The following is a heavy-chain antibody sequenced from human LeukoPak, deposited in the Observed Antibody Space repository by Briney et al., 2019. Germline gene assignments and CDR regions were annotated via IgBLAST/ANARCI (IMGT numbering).Heavy chain of an antibody. CDR3: ARPVYSNSWYSFDY. V-gene: IGHV5-51*01. CDR1: GYSFTSYW. CDR2: IYPCGCDT. D-gene: IGHD6-13*01. Sequence: GEYLKISCKVSGYSFTSYWIGWGRQLPGEGLEGLGRIYPCGCDTSYNPSFQGQVTISADKSISTASLQWSSVNASDTAMYYCARPVYSNSWYSFDYWGQGTLVTVSS. J-gene: IGHJ4*02.